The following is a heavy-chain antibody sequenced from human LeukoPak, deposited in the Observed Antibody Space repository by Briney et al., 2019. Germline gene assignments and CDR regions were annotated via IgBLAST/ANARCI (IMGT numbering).Heavy chain of an antibody. J-gene: IGHJ4*02. CDR3: ARDLLSPRVYGYEFDY. V-gene: IGHV3-21*01. CDR1: GFTFSSYS. Sequence: GGSLRLSCAASGFTFSSYSMNWVRQAPGKGLEWVSSISSSSSYIYYADSVKGRFTISRDNARNSLYLQMNSLRAEDTAVYYCARDLLSPRVYGYEFDYWGQGTLVTVSS. D-gene: IGHD5-18*01. CDR2: ISSSSSYI.